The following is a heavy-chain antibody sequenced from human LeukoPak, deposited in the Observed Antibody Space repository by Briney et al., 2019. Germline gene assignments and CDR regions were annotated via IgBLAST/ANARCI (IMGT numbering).Heavy chain of an antibody. CDR3: AKDLMGATTVDFDY. V-gene: IGHV3-23*01. Sequence: GGSLRLSCAASGFTFSSYAMSWVRQAPGKGLEWVSAISGSGGSTYYADSVKGRFTISRDNSKNTLYLQMNSLRAEDAAVYYCAKDLMGATTVDFDYWGQGTLVTVSS. CDR1: GFTFSSYA. J-gene: IGHJ4*02. CDR2: ISGSGGST. D-gene: IGHD1-26*01.